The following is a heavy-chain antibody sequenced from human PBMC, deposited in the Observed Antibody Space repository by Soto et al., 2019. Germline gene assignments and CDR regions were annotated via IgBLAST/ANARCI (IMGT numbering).Heavy chain of an antibody. CDR2: IWYDGSNK. D-gene: IGHD2-15*01. CDR1: GFTFSSYG. CDR3: ASEYCSGGRCYYYGMDV. V-gene: IGHV3-33*01. J-gene: IGHJ6*02. Sequence: QVQLVESGGGVVQPGRSLRLSCAASGFTFSSYGMHWVRQAPDKGLEWVAVIWYDGSNKYYADSVKGRFTISRDNSKNTLYLQMNSLRAEDTAVYYCASEYCSGGRCYYYGMDVWGQGTMVTVSS.